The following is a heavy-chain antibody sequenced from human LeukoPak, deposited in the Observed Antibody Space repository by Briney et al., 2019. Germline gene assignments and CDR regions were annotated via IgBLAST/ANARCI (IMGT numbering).Heavy chain of an antibody. CDR1: GYSISSGYY. J-gene: IGHJ5*02. V-gene: IGHV4-38-2*02. D-gene: IGHD4-17*01. Sequence: PSETLSLTCAVSGYSISSGYYWGWIRQPPGKGLEWIGSIYHSGSTYYNPSLKSRVTISVDTSKNQFSLKLSSVTAADTAVYYCARDFEDLSDYGDYEFRSRFDPWGQGTLVTVSS. CDR2: IYHSGST. CDR3: ARDFEDLSDYGDYEFRSRFDP.